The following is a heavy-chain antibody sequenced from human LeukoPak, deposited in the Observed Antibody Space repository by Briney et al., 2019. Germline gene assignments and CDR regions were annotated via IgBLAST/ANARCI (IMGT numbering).Heavy chain of an antibody. J-gene: IGHJ3*02. Sequence: ASVKVSCKASGYTFTSYGISWVRQAPGQGLEWMGWISAYNGNTNYAQKLQGRVTMTTDTSTSTAYMELRSLRSDDTAVYYCARLADYYDSSGYWPHAFDIWGQGTMVTVSS. CDR3: ARLADYYDSSGYWPHAFDI. V-gene: IGHV1-18*01. CDR2: ISAYNGNT. CDR1: GYTFTSYG. D-gene: IGHD3-22*01.